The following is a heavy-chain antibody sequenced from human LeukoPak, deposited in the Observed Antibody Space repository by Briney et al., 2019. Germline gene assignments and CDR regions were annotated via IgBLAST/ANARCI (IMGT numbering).Heavy chain of an antibody. V-gene: IGHV3-21*01. Sequence: GGSLRLSCAASGFTFSSYSMNWVRQAPGKGLEWVSSISSSSSYIYYADSVKGRFTISRDNAKNSLYLQMNSLRAEDTAVYYCARDKLLGVVVAATDPYYYYYGMDVWGQGTTVTVSS. J-gene: IGHJ6*02. CDR1: GFTFSSYS. CDR2: ISSSSSYI. D-gene: IGHD2-15*01. CDR3: ARDKLLGVVVAATDPYYYYYGMDV.